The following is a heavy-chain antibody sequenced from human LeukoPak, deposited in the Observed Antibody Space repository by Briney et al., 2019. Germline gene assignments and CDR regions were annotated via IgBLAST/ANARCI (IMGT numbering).Heavy chain of an antibody. V-gene: IGHV4-34*01. Sequence: PSETLSLTCAVYGGSFSGYYWRWIRQPPGKGLEWIGEINHSGSTNYNPSLKSRVTISVDTSKNQLSLKLSSVTGADTAVYYCARAVPYSSGWSLQALDYWGQGTLVTVSS. CDR3: ARAVPYSSGWSLQALDY. D-gene: IGHD6-19*01. CDR2: INHSGST. CDR1: GGSFSGYY. J-gene: IGHJ4*02.